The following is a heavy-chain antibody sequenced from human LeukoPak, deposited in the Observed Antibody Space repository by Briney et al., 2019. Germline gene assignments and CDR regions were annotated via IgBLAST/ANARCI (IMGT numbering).Heavy chain of an antibody. D-gene: IGHD4-17*01. CDR3: ASWQMTTVTTLAFDI. CDR1: GGTFSNYA. V-gene: IGHV1-69*06. J-gene: IGHJ3*02. Sequence: ASVKVSFKASGGTFSNYAISWVRQAPGQGLEWMGGIIPIFGTANYAQKFQGRVTITADKSTSTAYMELSSLRSEDTAVYYCASWQMTTVTTLAFDIWGQGTMVTVSS. CDR2: IIPIFGTA.